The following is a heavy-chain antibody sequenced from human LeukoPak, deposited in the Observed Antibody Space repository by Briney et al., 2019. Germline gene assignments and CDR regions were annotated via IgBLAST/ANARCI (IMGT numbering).Heavy chain of an antibody. CDR2: INPNSGGT. V-gene: IGHV1-2*04. Sequence: ASVKVSCKASGYTFTGYYMHWVRQAPGQGLEWMGWINPNSGGTNYAQKFQGWVTMTRDTSISTAYMELSRLRSDDTAVYYCARADPEREMASNYGMDVWGQGTTVTVSS. D-gene: IGHD5-24*01. CDR3: ARADPEREMASNYGMDV. J-gene: IGHJ6*02. CDR1: GYTFTGYY.